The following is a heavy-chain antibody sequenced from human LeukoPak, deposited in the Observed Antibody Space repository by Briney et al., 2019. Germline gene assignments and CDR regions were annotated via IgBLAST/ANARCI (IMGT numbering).Heavy chain of an antibody. CDR3: ARVRDSSGWGFDY. J-gene: IGHJ4*02. CDR1: GGSVSSGSYY. D-gene: IGHD6-19*01. V-gene: IGHV4-61*01. CDR2: IYYSGST. Sequence: SETLSLTCTLSGGSVSSGSYYWSWIRQPPGKGLEWIGYIYYSGSTNYNPSLKSRVTISVDTSKNQFSLKLSSVTAADTAVYYCARVRDSSGWGFDYWGQGTLVSVPS.